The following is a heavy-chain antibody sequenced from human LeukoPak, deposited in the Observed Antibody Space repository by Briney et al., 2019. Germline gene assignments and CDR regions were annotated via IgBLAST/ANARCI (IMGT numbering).Heavy chain of an antibody. Sequence: ASVKVSCKASGYTFTGFYIHWVRQAPGQGLEWMGWINPDSGDTNYAQRFQGRVTLSRDMSISTAYMELSSLRSDDTAVFYCARGDYYGSGSYSKVGIWFDPWGQGTLVTVSS. CDR1: GYTFTGFY. J-gene: IGHJ5*02. CDR2: INPDSGDT. CDR3: ARGDYYGSGSYSKVGIWFDP. D-gene: IGHD3-10*01. V-gene: IGHV1-2*02.